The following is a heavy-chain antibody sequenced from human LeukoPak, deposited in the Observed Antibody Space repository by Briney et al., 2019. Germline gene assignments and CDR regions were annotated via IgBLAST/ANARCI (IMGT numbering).Heavy chain of an antibody. J-gene: IGHJ4*02. D-gene: IGHD3-10*01. V-gene: IGHV1-18*01. CDR3: ARDASTYYYGSGSY. Sequence: ASVKVSCKASGYTFTSYGISWVRQAPGQGLEWMGWISAYNGNTNYAQKLQGRVTMTTDTSTSTAHMELRSLRSDDTAVYYCARDASTYYYGSGSYWGQGTLVTVSS. CDR2: ISAYNGNT. CDR1: GYTFTSYG.